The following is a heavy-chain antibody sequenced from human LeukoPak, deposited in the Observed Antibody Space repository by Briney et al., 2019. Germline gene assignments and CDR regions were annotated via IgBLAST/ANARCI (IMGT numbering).Heavy chain of an antibody. V-gene: IGHV4-59*01. CDR3: ARSRGYFDY. CDR2: IYYSGST. CDR1: GGSISSYY. J-gene: IGHJ4*02. Sequence: SETLSLTCTVSGGSISSYYWSWIRQPPGQGLEGSGYIYYSGSTNYNPSLKSRVTISVDTSKNQFSLKLSSVTAADTALYYCARSRGYFDYWGQGTLVTVSS. D-gene: IGHD6-13*01.